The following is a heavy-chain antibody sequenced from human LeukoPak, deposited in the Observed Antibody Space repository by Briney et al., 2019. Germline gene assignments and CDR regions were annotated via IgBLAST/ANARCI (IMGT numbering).Heavy chain of an antibody. CDR3: ARGYCSGGSCYSIDY. D-gene: IGHD2-15*01. J-gene: IGHJ4*02. Sequence: HGGSLRLSCAASGFTFSSYWMSWVRQAPGKGLEWVANIKQDGSEKYYVDSVKGRFTISRDNAKNSLYLQMNSLRAEDTAVYYCARGYCSGGSCYSIDYWGQGTLVTVSS. CDR2: IKQDGSEK. V-gene: IGHV3-7*01. CDR1: GFTFSSYW.